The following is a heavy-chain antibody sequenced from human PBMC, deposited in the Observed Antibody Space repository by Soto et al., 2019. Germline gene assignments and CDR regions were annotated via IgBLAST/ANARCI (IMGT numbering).Heavy chain of an antibody. V-gene: IGHV4-61*01. D-gene: IGHD3-3*01. CDR3: ASERIRSGYSHYYGTDV. Sequence: LGLACTVSPGSVSSATYYWSWTRQSPGKGLEWIGYIYYTGSSNYNPSLKSRVTISVDTSRNQFSLKLSSMTAADTAVYYCASERIRSGYSHYYGTDVWGQGTTVTVSS. CDR1: PGSVSSATYY. J-gene: IGHJ6*02. CDR2: IYYTGSS.